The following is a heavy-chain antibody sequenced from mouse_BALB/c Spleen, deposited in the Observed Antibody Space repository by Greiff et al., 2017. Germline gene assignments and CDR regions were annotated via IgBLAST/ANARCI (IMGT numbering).Heavy chain of an antibody. CDR3: ARERDTTAYFDY. CDR2: ISSGSSTI. CDR1: GFTFSSFG. V-gene: IGHV5-17*02. Sequence: EVQGVESGGGLVKPGGSLKLSCAASGFTFSSFGMHWVRQAPEKGLEWVAYISSGSSTIYYADTVKGRFTISRDNPKNTLFLQMTSLRSEDTAMYYCARERDTTAYFDYWGQGTTLTVSS. J-gene: IGHJ2*01. D-gene: IGHD1-2*01.